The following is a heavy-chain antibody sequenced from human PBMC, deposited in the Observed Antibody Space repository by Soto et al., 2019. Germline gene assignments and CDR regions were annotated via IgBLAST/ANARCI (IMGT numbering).Heavy chain of an antibody. D-gene: IGHD4-17*01. V-gene: IGHV4-34*01. CDR2: INHSGST. Sequence: SETLSLTCAVYGGSFSGYYWSWIRQPPGKGLEWIGEINHSGSTNYNPSLKSRVTISVDTSKNQFSLKLSSVTAADTAVYYCARVTRWPTAEFDPWGQGTLVTVSS. CDR1: GGSFSGYY. CDR3: ARVTRWPTAEFDP. J-gene: IGHJ5*02.